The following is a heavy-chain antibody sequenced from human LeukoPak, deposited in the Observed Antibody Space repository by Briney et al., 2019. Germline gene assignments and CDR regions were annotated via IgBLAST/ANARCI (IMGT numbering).Heavy chain of an antibody. CDR3: ARTGSSGWYDQPFFDY. CDR1: GFTFSSYW. Sequence: PGGSLRLSCAASGFTFSSYWMHWVRQAPGKGLVWVSRINSDGSSTSYADSVKGRFTISRDNAKNTLYLQMNSLRAEDTAVYYCARTGSSGWYDQPFFDYWGQGTLVTVSS. V-gene: IGHV3-74*01. D-gene: IGHD6-19*01. CDR2: INSDGSST. J-gene: IGHJ4*02.